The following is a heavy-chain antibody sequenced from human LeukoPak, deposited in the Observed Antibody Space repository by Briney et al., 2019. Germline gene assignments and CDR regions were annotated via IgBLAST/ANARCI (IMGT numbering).Heavy chain of an antibody. CDR3: AKSYLLLWFGDLPLYFDY. CDR2: ISGSGDST. CDR1: RLTFSSYA. J-gene: IGHJ4*02. Sequence: GGSLILACEVSRLTFSSYAMSWVRQAPGRGLEWVSVISGSGDSTYYADSVKGRFTISRDNSKNTLSLQMNSLRAEDSAVYYCAKSYLLLWFGDLPLYFDYWGQGALVTVSS. V-gene: IGHV3-23*01. D-gene: IGHD3-10*01.